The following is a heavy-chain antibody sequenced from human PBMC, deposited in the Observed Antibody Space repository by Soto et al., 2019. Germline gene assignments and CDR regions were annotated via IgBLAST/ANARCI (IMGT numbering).Heavy chain of an antibody. CDR2: IYYSGLA. V-gene: IGHV4-39*01. J-gene: IGHJ3*02. CDR1: GDSMTISDFL. D-gene: IGHD2-2*01. CDR3: ERPVYAHWAFDI. Sequence: QLLESGPGLVKPSETLSLSCTVSGDSMTISDFLWGWVRQPPGKGLEWIGGIYYSGLANYNPSLRGRATMSVDTSRNQFFLNVTYVTAADTAVYYCERPVYAHWAFDIWGQGKLVTVSS.